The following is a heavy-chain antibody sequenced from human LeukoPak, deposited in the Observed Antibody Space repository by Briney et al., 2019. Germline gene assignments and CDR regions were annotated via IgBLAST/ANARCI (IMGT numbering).Heavy chain of an antibody. Sequence: SVKVSCKASGGTFSSYAISWVRQAPGQGLEWMGRIIPILGIANYAQKFQGRVTITADKSTSTAYMELSSLRSEDTAVYYCARSGTPHDAFDIWGQGTMVTVSS. CDR2: IIPILGIA. V-gene: IGHV1-69*04. J-gene: IGHJ3*02. CDR3: ARSGTPHDAFDI. CDR1: GGTFSSYA. D-gene: IGHD1-1*01.